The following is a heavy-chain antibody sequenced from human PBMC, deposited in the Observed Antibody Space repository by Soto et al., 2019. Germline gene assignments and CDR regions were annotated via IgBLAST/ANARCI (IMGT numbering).Heavy chain of an antibody. CDR1: GYTFTGYY. Sequence: ASVKVSCKASGYTFTGYYMHWVRQAPGQGLEWMGWINPNSGGTNYAQKFQGWVTMTRDTSISTAYMELSRLRSDDTAVYYCARGRAWVCTSSTCYLNGIDVWGQGTTVTVSS. D-gene: IGHD2-2*01. CDR2: INPNSGGT. CDR3: ARGRAWVCTSSTCYLNGIDV. J-gene: IGHJ6*02. V-gene: IGHV1-2*04.